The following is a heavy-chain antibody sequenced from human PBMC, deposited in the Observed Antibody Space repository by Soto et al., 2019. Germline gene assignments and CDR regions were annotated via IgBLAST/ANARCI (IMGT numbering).Heavy chain of an antibody. V-gene: IGHV1-46*01. CDR1: GYTFTSYY. D-gene: IGHD3-22*01. J-gene: IGHJ5*02. CDR2: INPGGST. Sequence: GPSVKVSCKASGYTFTSYYMHWVRQAPGQGLEWMGIINPGGSTSYAQKFQGRVTITTDKFTSTAYMELTRLRSDDTAVYYCAGDPDSHYNDSHAYSYPWGQGTLVTVSS. CDR3: AGDPDSHYNDSHAYSYP.